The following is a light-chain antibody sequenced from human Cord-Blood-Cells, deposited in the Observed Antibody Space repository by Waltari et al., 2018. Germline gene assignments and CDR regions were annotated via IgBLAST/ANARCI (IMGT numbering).Light chain of an antibody. J-gene: IGLJ1*01. CDR3: SSYTSSSTYV. Sequence: QSALTQPASVSGSPGQSITIPCTGTSSDVGGYNYVSWYQQHPGKAPKLMIYDVSNRPSGGSKRFSGSKSGNTASLTISGLQAEDEADYYCSSYTSSSTYVFGTGTKVTVL. V-gene: IGLV2-14*03. CDR2: DVS. CDR1: SSDVGGYNY.